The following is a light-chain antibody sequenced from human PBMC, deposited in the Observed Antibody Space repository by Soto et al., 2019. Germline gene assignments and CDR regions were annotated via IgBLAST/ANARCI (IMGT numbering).Light chain of an antibody. CDR1: SSNIGSNY. Sequence: QSVLTQPPSASGTPGQRVTISCSGSSSNIGSNYVYWYQQLPGTAPKLLIYSNNQRPSGVPDRFSGSKSGTSASLAISGLRSEDEADYYCAAWDDSLSGRMVFGGGTQLTVL. CDR2: SNN. CDR3: AAWDDSLSGRMV. J-gene: IGLJ2*01. V-gene: IGLV1-47*02.